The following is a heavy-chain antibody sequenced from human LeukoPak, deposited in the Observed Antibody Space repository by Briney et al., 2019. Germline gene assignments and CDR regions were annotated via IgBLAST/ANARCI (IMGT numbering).Heavy chain of an antibody. Sequence: QPGGSLRLSCAASGFTFSSYGMHWVRQAPGKGLEWVAVISYDGSNKYYVDSVKGRFTISRDNAKNSLYLQMNSLRAEDTAVYYCARRSDFWSGYRFTPFFDYWGQGTLVTVSS. J-gene: IGHJ4*02. D-gene: IGHD3-3*01. CDR2: ISYDGSNK. V-gene: IGHV3-30*03. CDR1: GFTFSSYG. CDR3: ARRSDFWSGYRFTPFFDY.